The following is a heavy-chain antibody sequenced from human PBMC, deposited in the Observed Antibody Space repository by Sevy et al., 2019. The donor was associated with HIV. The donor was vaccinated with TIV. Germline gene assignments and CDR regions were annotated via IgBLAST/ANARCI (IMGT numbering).Heavy chain of an antibody. Sequence: GGSLRLSCAASGFAFYDYSMSWIRQAPGKGLEWVATLSFGCGKINYADSVKGRFTISRDNSKNSFYLQMDNLGVEDTALYYRAREGCTRPHDYWGQGTRVTVSS. V-gene: IGHV3-23*01. CDR2: LSFGCGKI. CDR1: GFAFYDYS. D-gene: IGHD2-8*01. J-gene: IGHJ4*02. CDR3: AREGCTRPHDY.